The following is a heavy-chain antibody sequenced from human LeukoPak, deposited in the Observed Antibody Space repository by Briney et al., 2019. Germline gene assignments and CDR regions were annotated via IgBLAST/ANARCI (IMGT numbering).Heavy chain of an antibody. J-gene: IGHJ4*02. CDR2: IKQDGSEK. Sequence: SAGSLRLSCTASGLTFSSYWMSWVRQAPGKGLEWVANIKQDGSEKYYVDSVKGRFTISRDNAKNSLYLQMNSLRAEDTAVYYCLREGSCRGDGKPFKYWGQGTLVTVSS. CDR1: GLTFSSYW. V-gene: IGHV3-7*01. D-gene: IGHD5-24*01. CDR3: LREGSCRGDGKPFKY.